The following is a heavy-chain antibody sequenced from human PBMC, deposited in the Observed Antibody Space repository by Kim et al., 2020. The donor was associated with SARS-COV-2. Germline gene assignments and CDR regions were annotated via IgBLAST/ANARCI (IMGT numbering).Heavy chain of an antibody. J-gene: IGHJ6*02. V-gene: IGHV4-38-2*02. CDR1: GYSISSGYY. D-gene: IGHD6-13*01. CDR2: IYHSGST. CDR3: ARVAGTVYYYYGMDV. Sequence: SETLSLTCTVSGYSISSGYYWGWIRQPPGKGLEWIGSIYHSGSTYYNPSLKSRVTISVDTSKNQFSLKLSSVTAADTAVYYCARVAGTVYYYYGMDVWG.